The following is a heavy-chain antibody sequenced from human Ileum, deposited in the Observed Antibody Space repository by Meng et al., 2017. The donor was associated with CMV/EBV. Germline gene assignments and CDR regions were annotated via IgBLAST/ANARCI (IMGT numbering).Heavy chain of an antibody. CDR2: IKSKAHGGTT. V-gene: IGHV3-15*01. CDR3: TTGRDCSGGGCYSVGY. Sequence: GESLKISCAVSGFTFSGAWMSWVRQAPGKGLEWIGRIKSKAHGGTTDYAAPVKGRITISRDDSKNTLYLQMNSLTTEDTALYYCTTGRDCSGGGCYSVGYWGQGTLVTVSS. CDR1: GFTFSGAW. D-gene: IGHD2-15*01. J-gene: IGHJ4*02.